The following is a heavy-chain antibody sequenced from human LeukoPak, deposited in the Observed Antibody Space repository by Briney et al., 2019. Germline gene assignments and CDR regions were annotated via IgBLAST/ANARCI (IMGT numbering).Heavy chain of an antibody. D-gene: IGHD6-19*01. Sequence: RGSLRLSCAASGFSFGSFAMSWVRQAPGKGLEWVSAISGRGDSTYYADSVKGRFTISRDSSKNTLYLQMNSLRAEDTAVYYCAKDRGSGWPQFDYWGQGTLVTVSS. CDR2: ISGRGDST. CDR1: GFSFGSFA. CDR3: AKDRGSGWPQFDY. J-gene: IGHJ4*02. V-gene: IGHV3-23*01.